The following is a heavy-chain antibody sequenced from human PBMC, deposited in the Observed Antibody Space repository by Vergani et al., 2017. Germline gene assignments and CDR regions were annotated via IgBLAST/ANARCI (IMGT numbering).Heavy chain of an antibody. CDR2: INPNSGGT. CDR1: GYTFTGYY. V-gene: IGHV1-2*02. D-gene: IGHD5-24*01. CDR3: ARGYVGDGYNFGFFQH. Sequence: QVQLVQSGAEVKKPGASVKVSCKASGYTFTGYYMHWVRQAPGQGLEWMGWINPNSGGTNYAQKFQGRVTMTMDTSISTAYMELSRLRSDDTAVYYCARGYVGDGYNFGFFQHWGQGTLVTVSS. J-gene: IGHJ1*01.